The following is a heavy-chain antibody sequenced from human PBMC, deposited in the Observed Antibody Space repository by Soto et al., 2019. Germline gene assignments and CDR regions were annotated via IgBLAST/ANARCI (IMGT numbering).Heavy chain of an antibody. CDR3: ARTPRAQVIVLEAATRFDY. D-gene: IGHD2-15*01. Sequence: ASVKVSCKAPADTFTSYYIHWVRQAPGHGLEWMGIINPNGGSTRFAQTFQGRVTLTTDTSTSTAYMELRSLTSDDTAVYYCARTPRAQVIVLEAATRFDYWGQGTLVTVS. CDR2: INPNGGST. CDR1: ADTFTSYY. J-gene: IGHJ4*02. V-gene: IGHV1-46*01.